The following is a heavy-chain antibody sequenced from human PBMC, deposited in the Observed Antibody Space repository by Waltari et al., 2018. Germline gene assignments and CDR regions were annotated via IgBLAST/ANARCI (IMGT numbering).Heavy chain of an antibody. J-gene: IGHJ3*02. CDR1: GGSISSHY. Sequence: QEQLQESGPGLVKPSETLSLTCTVAGGSISSHYWSWIRQHPGKGLEWSGNIYDSGRTNYSVSLTSRVTISVDTSKNQFSLKLGSVTAADTAVYYGSGAPSCYVNDACDIWGHGTMVAVSS. V-gene: IGHV4-59*11. CDR3: SGAPSCYVNDACDI. CDR2: IYDSGRT. D-gene: IGHD5-12*01.